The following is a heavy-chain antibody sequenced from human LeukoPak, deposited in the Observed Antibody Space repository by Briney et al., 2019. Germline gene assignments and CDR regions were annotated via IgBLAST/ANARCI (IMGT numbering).Heavy chain of an antibody. D-gene: IGHD5-12*01. V-gene: IGHV1-46*01. CDR2: INPSGGST. Sequence: ASVKVSCKASGYTFTRYYLYWVRQAPGHGLEWMGIINPSGGSTTYAQKFQGRVTMTRDTSTGTVYMELSSLRSQDTAVYYCARGTDDYIVATTSFEYWGQGTLVTVSS. J-gene: IGHJ4*02. CDR1: GYTFTRYY. CDR3: ARGTDDYIVATTSFEY.